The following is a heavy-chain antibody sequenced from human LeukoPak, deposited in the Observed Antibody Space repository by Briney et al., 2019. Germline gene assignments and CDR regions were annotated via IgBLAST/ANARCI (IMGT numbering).Heavy chain of an antibody. CDR2: IYYSGST. V-gene: IGHV4-59*01. CDR1: GGSISSYY. CDR3: ARVSGDYDIWSGYYIGNFDY. J-gene: IGHJ4*02. D-gene: IGHD3-3*01. Sequence: SETLSLTCTVSGGSISSYYWSWIRQPPGKGLEWIGYIYYSGSTNYNPSLKSRVTISVDTSKNQFSLQLSSVTAADTAVYYWARVSGDYDIWSGYYIGNFDYWGQETLVTVSS.